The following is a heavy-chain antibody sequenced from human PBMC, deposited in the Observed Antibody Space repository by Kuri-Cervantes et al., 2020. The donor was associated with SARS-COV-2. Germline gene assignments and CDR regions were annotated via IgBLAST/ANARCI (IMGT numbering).Heavy chain of an antibody. CDR3: ARDRLAAAGTTEHRH. CDR2: ISAYNGNT. D-gene: IGHD6-13*01. Sequence: ASVKVSCKASGYTFTSYGISWVRQAPGQGLEWMGWISAYNGNTNYAQKLQGRVTMTTDTSTSTAYMELRSLRSDDTAVYYCARDRLAAAGTTEHRHWGRGTLVTVSS. V-gene: IGHV1-18*01. J-gene: IGHJ1*01. CDR1: GYTFTSYG.